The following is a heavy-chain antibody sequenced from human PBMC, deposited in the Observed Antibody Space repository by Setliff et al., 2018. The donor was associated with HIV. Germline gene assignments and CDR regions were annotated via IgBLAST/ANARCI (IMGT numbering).Heavy chain of an antibody. CDR1: GFTFSSYE. CDR3: ARDWDWGEVYGMDV. Sequence: QPGGSLRLSCAASGFTFSSYEMNWVRQAPGKGLEWVSYISSGSTIYYADSVKGRFTISRDNAKNSLYLQMNSLRAEDTAVYYCARDWDWGEVYGMDVWGQGTTVTVSS. CDR2: ISSGSTI. V-gene: IGHV3-48*03. D-gene: IGHD7-27*01. J-gene: IGHJ6*02.